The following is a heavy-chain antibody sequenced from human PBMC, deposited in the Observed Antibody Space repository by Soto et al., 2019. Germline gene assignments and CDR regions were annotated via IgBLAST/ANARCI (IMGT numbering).Heavy chain of an antibody. V-gene: IGHV4-4*07. D-gene: IGHD6-13*01. Sequence: SETLSLTCTVSGGSISGYYWSWIRQPAGKGLEWIGRIYTSGSTNYNPSLKSRVTMSVDTSKNQFSLKLSSVTAADTAVYYCARSYSSTLENWFDPWGQGTLVTVSS. CDR2: IYTSGST. CDR3: ARSYSSTLENWFDP. J-gene: IGHJ5*02. CDR1: GGSISGYY.